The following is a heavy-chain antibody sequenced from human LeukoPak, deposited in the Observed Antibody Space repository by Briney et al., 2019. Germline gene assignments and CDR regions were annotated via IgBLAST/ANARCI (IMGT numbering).Heavy chain of an antibody. J-gene: IGHJ4*02. CDR1: GFTFSSYS. Sequence: GGSLRLSCAASGFTFSSYSMNWVRQAPGKGLEWVSSISSSSSYIYYADSVKGRFTISRDNAKNSLYLQMNSLRAEDTAVYYCAKDLEAVAGTGFDYWGQGTLVTVSS. D-gene: IGHD6-19*01. V-gene: IGHV3-21*04. CDR2: ISSSSSYI. CDR3: AKDLEAVAGTGFDY.